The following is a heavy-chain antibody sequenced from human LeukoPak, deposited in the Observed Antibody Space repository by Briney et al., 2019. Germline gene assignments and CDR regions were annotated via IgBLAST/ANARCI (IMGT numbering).Heavy chain of an antibody. CDR1: GGSMNGYF. CDR3: ARGSQSIAAAGTFDYFDY. V-gene: IGHV4-59*01. Sequence: ASETLSLTCTVSGGSMNGYFWSWIRQPPGKGLEWIGYIYYSGSTNYNPSLKSRVTISVDTSKNQFSLKLSSVTAADTAVYYCARGSQSIAAAGTFDYFDYWGQGTLVTVSS. D-gene: IGHD6-13*01. CDR2: IYYSGST. J-gene: IGHJ4*02.